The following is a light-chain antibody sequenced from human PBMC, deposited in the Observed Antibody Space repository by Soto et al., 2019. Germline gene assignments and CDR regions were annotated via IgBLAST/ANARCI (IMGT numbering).Light chain of an antibody. J-gene: IGKJ2*01. Sequence: EVVMTQSPGTLSVSPGQRATLSCRASQSVSYNTLAWFQQKPGQAPRLLIYETSTRAAGIPDRFSGSGSGTDFTLAISRLEPEDFAVYFCHHYGSTPYIFGQGTKLEIK. CDR3: HHYGSTPYI. CDR1: QSVSYNT. V-gene: IGKV3-20*01. CDR2: ETS.